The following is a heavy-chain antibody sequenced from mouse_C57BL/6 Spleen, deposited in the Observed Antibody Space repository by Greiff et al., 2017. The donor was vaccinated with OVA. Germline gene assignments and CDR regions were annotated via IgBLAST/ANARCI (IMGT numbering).Heavy chain of an antibody. J-gene: IGHJ4*01. CDR3: ARHEENYGSSFAIDY. CDR1: GYTFTEYT. Sequence: VQLQQSGAELVKPGASVKLSCKASGYTFTEYTIHWVKQRSGQGLEWIGWFYPGSGSLKCNEKFKDKGTLTADKSSSTVYMEASRLTSEDSAVYFCARHEENYGSSFAIDYWGQGTSVTVSS. D-gene: IGHD1-1*01. CDR2: FYPGSGSL. V-gene: IGHV1-62-2*01.